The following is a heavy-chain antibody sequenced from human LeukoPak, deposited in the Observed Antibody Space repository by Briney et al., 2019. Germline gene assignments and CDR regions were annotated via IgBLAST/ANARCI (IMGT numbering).Heavy chain of an antibody. Sequence: PSGTLSLTCTVSGASVSRNWWSWVRQPPGKGLEWIGYIYYSGSTYYNPSLKSRVTISVDTSKNQFSLKLSSVTAADTAVYYCAREPLWLRREGSTYWGQGTLVTVSS. CDR2: IYYSGST. CDR1: GASVSRNW. J-gene: IGHJ4*02. D-gene: IGHD5-12*01. CDR3: AREPLWLRREGSTY. V-gene: IGHV4-30-4*01.